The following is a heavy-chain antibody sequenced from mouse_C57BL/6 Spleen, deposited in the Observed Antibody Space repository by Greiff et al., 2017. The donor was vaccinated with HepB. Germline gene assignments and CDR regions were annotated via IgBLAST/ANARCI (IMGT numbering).Heavy chain of an antibody. CDR1: GFTFSSYA. D-gene: IGHD2-2*01. J-gene: IGHJ4*01. V-gene: IGHV5-9-1*02. CDR2: ISSGGDYI. CDR3: KREDSYGYDGYYAMDY. Sequence: EVQLVESGEGLVKPGGSLKLSCAASGFTFSSYAMSWVRQTPEKRLEWVAYISSGGDYIYYADTVKGRFTISRDNARNTLYLQMSSLKSEDTAMYYCKREDSYGYDGYYAMDYWGQGTSVTVSS.